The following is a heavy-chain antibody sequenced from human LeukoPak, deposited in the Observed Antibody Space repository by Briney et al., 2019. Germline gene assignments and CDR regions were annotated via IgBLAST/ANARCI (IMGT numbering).Heavy chain of an antibody. J-gene: IGHJ4*02. Sequence: GASVKVSCKVSGYTLTELSMHWVRQAPGKGLEWMGGFDPEDGETIYAQKFQGRVTMTRDTPISTAYMELSRLRSDDTAVYYCARSDILTGQIDYWGQGTLVTVSS. CDR2: FDPEDGET. D-gene: IGHD3-9*01. V-gene: IGHV1-24*01. CDR3: ARSDILTGQIDY. CDR1: GYTLTELS.